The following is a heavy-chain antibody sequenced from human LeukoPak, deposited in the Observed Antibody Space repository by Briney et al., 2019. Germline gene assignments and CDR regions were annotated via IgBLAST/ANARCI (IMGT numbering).Heavy chain of an antibody. CDR1: GFTFSSYA. CDR2: ISSNGGST. CDR3: ARDQDNWNYGEYYFDY. D-gene: IGHD1-7*01. V-gene: IGHV3-64*01. Sequence: GGSLRLSCAASGFTFSSYAMHWVRQAPGKGLEYVSAISSNGGSTYYANSVRGRFTISRDNSKNTLYLQMGSLRAEDMAVYYCARDQDNWNYGEYYFDYWGQGTLVTVSS. J-gene: IGHJ4*02.